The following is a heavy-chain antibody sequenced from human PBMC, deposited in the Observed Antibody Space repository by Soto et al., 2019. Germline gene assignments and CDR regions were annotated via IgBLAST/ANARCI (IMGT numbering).Heavy chain of an antibody. CDR1: GGSISSSNW. J-gene: IGHJ4*02. Sequence: QVQLQESGPGLVKPSGTLSLTCAVSGGSISSSNWWSWVRQPPGKGLEWIGEIYHSGSTNYNPSLKRRVTISVDKSKNQFSLKLSSVTAADTAVYYCARRRGITMIVVVSPFDYWGQGTLVTVSS. CDR2: IYHSGST. CDR3: ARRRGITMIVVVSPFDY. V-gene: IGHV4-4*02. D-gene: IGHD3-22*01.